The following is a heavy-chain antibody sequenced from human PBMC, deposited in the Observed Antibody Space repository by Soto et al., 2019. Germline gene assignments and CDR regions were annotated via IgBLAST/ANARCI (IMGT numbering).Heavy chain of an antibody. CDR2: IPSRGMP. CDR3: ASETYGGYYLGL. Sequence: QVQLRQSGPGLVKPSQTLSLTCSVSGASVAGGSYYCSWVRKHPGKGLEWLVYIPSRGMPLSNPSLTSRGIISADTPKNKLSLQLTSMTAADTDVYCSASETYGGYYLGLWGEGTL. V-gene: IGHV4-31*03. D-gene: IGHD4-17*01. J-gene: IGHJ1*01. CDR1: GASVAGGSYY.